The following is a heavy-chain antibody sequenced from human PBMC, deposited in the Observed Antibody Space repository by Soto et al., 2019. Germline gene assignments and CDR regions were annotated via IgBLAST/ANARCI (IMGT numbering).Heavy chain of an antibody. V-gene: IGHV3-11*01. D-gene: IGHD1-26*01. Sequence: QVHLAESGGGLVKSGGSLTLSCSTSGFFFTDYFMSWIRQAPGKGLEWVSYINPSGDVTHYADSVKGRFTISRDNTKNSLFLQMSSLRDDDTAVYYCARQLERRVGAASHWGQGTRVSVSS. CDR1: GFFFTDYF. CDR3: ARQLERRVGAASH. J-gene: IGHJ4*02. CDR2: INPSGDVT.